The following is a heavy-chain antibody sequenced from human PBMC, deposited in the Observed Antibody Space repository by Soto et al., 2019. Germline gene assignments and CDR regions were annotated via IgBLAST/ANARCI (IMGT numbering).Heavy chain of an antibody. CDR3: ARDRPQYNYGYYYGMDV. J-gene: IGHJ6*02. V-gene: IGHV3-33*01. CDR2: IWYDGSNK. CDR1: GFTFSSYG. D-gene: IGHD1-20*01. Sequence: ESGGGVVQPGRSLRLSCAASGFTFSSYGMHWVRQAPGKGLEWVAVIWYDGSNKYYADSVKGRFTISRDNSKNTLYLQMNSLRAEDTAVYYCARDRPQYNYGYYYGMDVWGQGTTVTVSS.